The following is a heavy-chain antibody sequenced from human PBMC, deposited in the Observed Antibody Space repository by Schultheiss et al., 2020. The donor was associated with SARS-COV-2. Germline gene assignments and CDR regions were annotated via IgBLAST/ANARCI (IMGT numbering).Heavy chain of an antibody. CDR3: AQKGGGLRF. J-gene: IGHJ4*02. Sequence: GGSLRLSCAVSGFSVSSYPMNWVRQAPGMGLEWVAGISYDGSREFSADSVKGRFTISRDNSKNTLYLQMNSLRADDSAVYYCAQKGGGLRFGGLGTLVTVSS. CDR1: GFSVSSYP. CDR2: ISYDGSRE. V-gene: IGHV3-30*03. D-gene: IGHD1-26*01.